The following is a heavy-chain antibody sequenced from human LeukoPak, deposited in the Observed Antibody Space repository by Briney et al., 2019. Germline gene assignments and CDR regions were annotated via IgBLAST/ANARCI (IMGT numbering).Heavy chain of an antibody. V-gene: IGHV3-23*01. CDR3: AKRQKRQKFWSYYYYYMDA. Sequence: PGGSLRLSCAASGFTFSSYAMSWVRQAPGKGLEWVSAISGSGGSTYYADSVKGRFTISRDNSKNTLYLQMNSLRAEDTAVYYCAKRQKRQKFWSYYYYYMDAWGKGTTVTVSS. D-gene: IGHD3-3*01. J-gene: IGHJ6*03. CDR2: ISGSGGST. CDR1: GFTFSSYA.